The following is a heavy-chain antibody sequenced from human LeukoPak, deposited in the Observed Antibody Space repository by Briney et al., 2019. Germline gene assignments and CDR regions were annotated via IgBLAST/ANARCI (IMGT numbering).Heavy chain of an antibody. CDR3: ASMSGASSFDY. V-gene: IGHV3-30*03. CDR2: ISYDGSNK. CDR1: GFTFSSYG. D-gene: IGHD1-26*01. J-gene: IGHJ4*02. Sequence: GGSLRLSCAASGFTFSSYGMHWVRQAPGKGLEWVAVISYDGSNKYYADSVKGRFTISRDNSKNTLYLQMNSLRAEDTAVYYCASMSGASSFDYWGQGTLVTVSS.